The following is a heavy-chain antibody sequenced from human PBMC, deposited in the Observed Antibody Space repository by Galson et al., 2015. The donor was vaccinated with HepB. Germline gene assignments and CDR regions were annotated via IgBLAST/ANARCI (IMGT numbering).Heavy chain of an antibody. D-gene: IGHD3-10*01. CDR3: ARHDSVLLWFGELSAIDY. CDR2: IYPHDSDI. CDR1: GYKFTNYW. V-gene: IGHV5-51*01. J-gene: IGHJ4*02. Sequence: QSGAEVKKPGESLKISCQGSGYKFTNYWIGWARQMPGKGLEWMGIIYPHDSDIKYSPSFQGQVTISADKSINTAYLQWSSLKASDTAMYYCARHDSVLLWFGELSAIDYWGQGTLVTVSS.